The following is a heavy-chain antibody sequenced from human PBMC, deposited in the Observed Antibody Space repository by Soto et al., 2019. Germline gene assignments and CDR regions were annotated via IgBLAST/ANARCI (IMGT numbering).Heavy chain of an antibody. V-gene: IGHV3-23*01. CDR2: ISGSGGST. D-gene: IGHD6-19*01. CDR1: GFTFSSYA. J-gene: IGHJ4*02. Sequence: EVQLLESGGGLVQPGGSLRLSCAASGFTFSSYAMSWVRQAPGKGLAWVSAISGSGGSTYYADSVKGRFTISRDNSKNTLYLQMNSLRAEDTAVYYCAKKGEYSSGWDNFDYWGQGTLVTVSS. CDR3: AKKGEYSSGWDNFDY.